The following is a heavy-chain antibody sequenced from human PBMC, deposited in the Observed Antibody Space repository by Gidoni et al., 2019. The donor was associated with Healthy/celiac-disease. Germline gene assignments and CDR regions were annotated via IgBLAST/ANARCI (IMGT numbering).Heavy chain of an antibody. V-gene: IGHV3-64D*06. J-gene: IGHJ3*02. CDR3: VKGGGMIVLSHAFDI. Sequence: EVQLVESGGGLVQPGGSLRLSCSASGFTFSSYAMHWVRQAPGKGLDYVSAISSNGGSTYYADSVKGRFTISRDNSKNTLYLQMSSLRAEDTAVYYCVKGGGMIVLSHAFDIWGQGTMVTVSS. CDR2: ISSNGGST. D-gene: IGHD3-22*01. CDR1: GFTFSSYA.